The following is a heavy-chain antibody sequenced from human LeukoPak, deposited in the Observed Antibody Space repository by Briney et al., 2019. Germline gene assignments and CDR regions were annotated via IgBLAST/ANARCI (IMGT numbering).Heavy chain of an antibody. CDR2: ISGSADSA. CDR1: GFTFGSYA. Sequence: GGSLRLSCAASGFTFGSYAMSWVRQAPGKGLEWVSTISGSADSAYYADSVKGRFTISRDNSKNTLYLQMNSLRAEDSAIYYCAKDYYCANWGQGSLVTVSS. J-gene: IGHJ4*02. V-gene: IGHV3-23*01. CDR3: AKDYYCAN.